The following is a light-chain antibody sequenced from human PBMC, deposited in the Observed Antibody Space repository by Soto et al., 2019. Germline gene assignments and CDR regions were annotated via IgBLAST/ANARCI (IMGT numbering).Light chain of an antibody. CDR1: SSDIGAYNY. V-gene: IGLV2-14*01. J-gene: IGLJ2*01. CDR3: SSYTSSSTVV. Sequence: QPVLTQPASVSGSPGQSITISCTGTSSDIGAYNYVSWYQQHPGKAPKLMIYDVSNRPSGVSNRFSGSKSGHTASLTISGLQAEDEADYYCSSYTSSSTVVFGGGTKLTVL. CDR2: DVS.